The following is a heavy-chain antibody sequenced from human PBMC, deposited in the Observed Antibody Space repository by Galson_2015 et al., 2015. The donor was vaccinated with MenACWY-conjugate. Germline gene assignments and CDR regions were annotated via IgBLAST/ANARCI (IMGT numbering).Heavy chain of an antibody. J-gene: IGHJ3*02. CDR2: ISSSSSTI. V-gene: IGHV3-48*02. CDR1: GFTFSSYS. Sequence: SLRLSCAASGFTFSSYSMNWVRQAPGKGLEWVSYISSSSSTIYYADSVKGRFTISRDNAKNSLYLQMNSLRDEDTAVYYCARDPMPNLVGAHDAFDIWGQGTMVTVSS. CDR3: ARDPMPNLVGAHDAFDI. D-gene: IGHD1-26*01.